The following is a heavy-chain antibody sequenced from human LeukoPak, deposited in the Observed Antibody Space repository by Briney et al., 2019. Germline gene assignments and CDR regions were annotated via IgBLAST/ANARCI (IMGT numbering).Heavy chain of an antibody. CDR1: GFTFRSWY. D-gene: IGHD2-2*01. CDR3: ASARPDY. Sequence: GGSLRLSCAASGFTFRSWYMYWVRQRPGKGLEWLCRITSDGSTSYYADSVRGRFTISRDNAKNTLYLQMNSLTDEDTAVYYCASARPDYWGEDTLVTVSS. J-gene: IGHJ4*02. CDR2: ITSDGSTS. V-gene: IGHV3-74*01.